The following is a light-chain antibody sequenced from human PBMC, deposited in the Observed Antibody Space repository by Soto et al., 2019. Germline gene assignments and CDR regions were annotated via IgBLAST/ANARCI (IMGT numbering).Light chain of an antibody. J-gene: IGLJ2*01. CDR3: QVWHTISDHVV. CDR1: NLGTKS. Sequence: SYELTQPTSVSVAPGKTARITCGGNNLGTKSVHWYQQKPGQAPVLVIYYDTDRPSGIPERFSGSNSENTATLTISSVDAGDEADYYCQVWHTISDHVVFGGGTKVTVL. V-gene: IGLV3-21*04. CDR2: YDT.